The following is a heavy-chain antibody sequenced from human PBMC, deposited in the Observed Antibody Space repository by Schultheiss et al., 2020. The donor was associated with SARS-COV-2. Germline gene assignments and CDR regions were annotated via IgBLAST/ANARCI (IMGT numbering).Heavy chain of an antibody. J-gene: IGHJ3*02. CDR1: GFIFSSYV. D-gene: IGHD3-22*01. V-gene: IGHV3-23*01. Sequence: GGSLRLSCAASGFIFSSYVMSWVRQAPGRGLEWVAAISASGATTDYADSVKGRFTISRDNAKNSLYLQMNSLRDEDTAVYYCARDTGITMIVVVITGAFDIWGQGTMVTVSS. CDR2: ISASGATT. CDR3: ARDTGITMIVVVITGAFDI.